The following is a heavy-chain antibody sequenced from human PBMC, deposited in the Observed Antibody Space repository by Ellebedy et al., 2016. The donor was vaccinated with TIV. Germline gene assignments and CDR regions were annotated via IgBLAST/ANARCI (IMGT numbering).Heavy chain of an antibody. J-gene: IGHJ4*02. CDR2: TSNTGSRT. Sequence: PGGSLRLSCAASGLTFNSYAMSWVSQAPGKGLEWVSTTSNTGSRTYYADSVEGRFIISRDNSKNTLYLQMNSLRAEDTAVYYCARDYYGSGNWGQGTLVTVSS. V-gene: IGHV3-23*01. D-gene: IGHD3-10*01. CDR1: GLTFNSYA. CDR3: ARDYYGSGN.